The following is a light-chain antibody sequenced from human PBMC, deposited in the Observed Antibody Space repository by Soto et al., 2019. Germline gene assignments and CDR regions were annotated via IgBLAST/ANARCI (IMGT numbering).Light chain of an antibody. CDR3: AAWDDSLRGV. J-gene: IGLJ3*02. CDR1: SSNIGSNY. Sequence: QTVVTQPPSASGTPGQRVTISCSGSSSNIGSNYVYWYQQLPGTAPKLLIYRNNQRPSGVPNRFSGSKSGTSSSLAISGLRSEVEADYYCAAWDDSLRGVFGGGTKLTVL. CDR2: RNN. V-gene: IGLV1-47*01.